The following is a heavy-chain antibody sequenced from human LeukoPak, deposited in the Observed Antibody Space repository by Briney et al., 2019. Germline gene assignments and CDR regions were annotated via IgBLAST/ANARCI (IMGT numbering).Heavy chain of an antibody. V-gene: IGHV3-74*01. CDR2: IDRDGRNT. CDR1: GFIFSTYW. CDR3: ARALGYSSTWYQGY. Sequence: GGSLRLSYAASGFIFSTYWMHWVRQAPGKGLVWVSHIDRDGRNTIYADSVKGRFTVSRDNAKNTLYLQMNSLRAEDTAVYYCARALGYSSTWYQGYWGQGTLVTVSS. J-gene: IGHJ4*02. D-gene: IGHD5-12*01.